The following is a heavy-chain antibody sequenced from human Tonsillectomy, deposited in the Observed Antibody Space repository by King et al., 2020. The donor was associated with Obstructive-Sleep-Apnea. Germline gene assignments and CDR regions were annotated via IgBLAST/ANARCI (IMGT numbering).Heavy chain of an antibody. V-gene: IGHV4-59*08. CDR3: ARHQGVTMVRGAFLFDY. CDR2: IYYSGST. J-gene: IGHJ4*02. Sequence: QLQESGPGLVKPSETLSLTCTVSGGSISSYYWSWIRQPPGKGLEWIGYIYYSGSTNYNPSLKSRVTISVDTSKNQFSLRLSSVTAADTAVYYCARHQGVTMVRGAFLFDYWGQGTLVTVSS. D-gene: IGHD3-10*01. CDR1: GGSISSYY.